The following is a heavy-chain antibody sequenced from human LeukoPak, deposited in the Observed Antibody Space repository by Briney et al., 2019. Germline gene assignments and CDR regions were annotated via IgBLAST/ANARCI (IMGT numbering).Heavy chain of an antibody. CDR3: ARLLAGEYDPFDI. CDR1: GGSISPYY. CDR2: IFYRGST. J-gene: IGHJ3*02. V-gene: IGHV4-59*08. D-gene: IGHD3-10*01. Sequence: PSETLSLTCTVSGGSISPYYWSWMRQPPGTGLEWIGNIFYRGSTNYNASLQSRVSISVDTSKNQFSLSLSSVTAADTAVYYCARLLAGEYDPFDIWGQGTMVTVSS.